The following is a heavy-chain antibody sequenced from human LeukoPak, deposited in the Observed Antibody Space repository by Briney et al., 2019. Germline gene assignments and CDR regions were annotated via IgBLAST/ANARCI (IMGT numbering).Heavy chain of an antibody. Sequence: SETLSLTCTVSGGSISSYYWSWIRQPPGKGLEWIGYISYSGSTNYNPSLKSRVTISVDTSKNQFSLKLSSVTAADTAVYYCASGGYCSSTTCYPNWFDPWGQGTLVTVSS. CDR3: ASGGYCSSTTCYPNWFDP. J-gene: IGHJ5*02. D-gene: IGHD2-2*01. CDR1: GGSISSYY. CDR2: ISYSGST. V-gene: IGHV4-59*01.